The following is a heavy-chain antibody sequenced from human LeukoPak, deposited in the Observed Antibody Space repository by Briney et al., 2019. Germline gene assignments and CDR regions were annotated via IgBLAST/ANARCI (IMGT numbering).Heavy chain of an antibody. Sequence: SETLSLTCTVSGGSISSYYWSWIRQPPGKGLEWIGYISYSGSTNYNPSLKSRVTISVDTSKNQFSLKLSSVTAADTAVYYCASGGYCSSTTCYPNWFDPWGQGTLVTVSS. CDR3: ASGGYCSSTTCYPNWFDP. J-gene: IGHJ5*02. D-gene: IGHD2-2*01. CDR1: GGSISSYY. CDR2: ISYSGST. V-gene: IGHV4-59*01.